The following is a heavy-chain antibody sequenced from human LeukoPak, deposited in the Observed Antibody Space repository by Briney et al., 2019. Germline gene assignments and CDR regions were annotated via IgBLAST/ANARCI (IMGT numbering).Heavy chain of an antibody. V-gene: IGHV4-34*01. J-gene: IGHJ4*02. CDR2: INHSGST. D-gene: IGHD5-18*01. CDR3: ARGRGGGYRYGYNLGLDAPLDN. Sequence: PSETLSLTCAVYGGSFSGYYWSWIRQPPRKGLEWIGEINHSGSTNYNPSLKSRVTISVDTSKNQFSLKLSSVAAADTAVYYCARGRGGGYRYGYNLGLDAPLDNWGQGTLVTVSS. CDR1: GGSFSGYY.